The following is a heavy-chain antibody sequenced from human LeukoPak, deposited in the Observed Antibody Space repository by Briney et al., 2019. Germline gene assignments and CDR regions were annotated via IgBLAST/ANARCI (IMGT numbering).Heavy chain of an antibody. CDR1: GGSISSGSYF. J-gene: IGHJ5*02. CDR3: AYPSPGFDP. CDR2: IYYDGRT. Sequence: SETLSLTCTVSGGSISSGSYFRGWIRQPPGKGLEWIGSIYYDGRTSYNPSLKSRVTISVDTSKNQFSLRLNSVTAADTAVYYCAYPSPGFDPWGQGTLVTVSS. V-gene: IGHV4-39*07.